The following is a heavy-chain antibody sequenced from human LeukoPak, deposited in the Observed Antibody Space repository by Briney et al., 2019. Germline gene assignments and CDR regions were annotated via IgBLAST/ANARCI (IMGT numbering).Heavy chain of an antibody. D-gene: IGHD6-19*01. CDR2: ISYDGSNI. J-gene: IGHJ4*02. Sequence: GGSLRLSCAASGFNFNDYVMHWVRQAPGKGLEWVAVISYDGSNIYYADSVKGRFTISRDNSKNTLYLQMNSLRAEDTAVYYCAKDSSGPDYWGQGTLVTVSS. CDR3: AKDSSGPDY. CDR1: GFNFNDYV. V-gene: IGHV3-30-3*01.